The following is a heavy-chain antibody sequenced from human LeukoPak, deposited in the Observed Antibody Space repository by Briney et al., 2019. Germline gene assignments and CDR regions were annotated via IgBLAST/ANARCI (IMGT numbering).Heavy chain of an antibody. Sequence: SETLSLTCTVSDGSISSYYWSWIRQPPGKGLEWIGYTYYSGSSNYNPSLRSRVTISVDTSKSQFSLKLSSVTAADTAVYYCASTLYRSGWFYFDYWGQGALVTVSS. CDR3: ASTLYRSGWFYFDY. D-gene: IGHD6-19*01. J-gene: IGHJ4*02. CDR1: DGSISSYY. V-gene: IGHV4-59*08. CDR2: TYYSGSS.